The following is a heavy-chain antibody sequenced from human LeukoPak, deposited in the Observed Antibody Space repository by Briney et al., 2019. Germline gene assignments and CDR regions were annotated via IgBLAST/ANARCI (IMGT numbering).Heavy chain of an antibody. V-gene: IGHV1-8*03. CDR2: INPDNGYT. Sequence: ASVKVSCKASGYTFTGYYIHWLRQAPGQGLEWMGWINPDNGYTGYAQKFQGRVTITSNTSISTASMELSSLRSEDTAVYYCAVRARYTFGLRLSTFFDLWGQGTLVTVSS. J-gene: IGHJ4*02. CDR3: AVRARYTFGLRLSTFFDL. CDR1: GYTFTGYY. D-gene: IGHD5-18*01.